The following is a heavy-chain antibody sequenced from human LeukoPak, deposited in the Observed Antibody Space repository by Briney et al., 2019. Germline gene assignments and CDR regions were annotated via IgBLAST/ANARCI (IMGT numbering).Heavy chain of an antibody. CDR1: GFTFSSYA. D-gene: IGHD5-12*01. V-gene: IGHV3-30-3*01. CDR3: VKDRPTWPIDR. Sequence: GGSLRLSCAASGFTFSSYAMHWVRQAPGKGLEWVAVISYDGSNKYYADSVKGRFTISRDNSKNTLYLQMNSLRAEDTAKYYCVKDRPTWPIDRWGQGTLVTVSS. CDR2: ISYDGSNK. J-gene: IGHJ5*02.